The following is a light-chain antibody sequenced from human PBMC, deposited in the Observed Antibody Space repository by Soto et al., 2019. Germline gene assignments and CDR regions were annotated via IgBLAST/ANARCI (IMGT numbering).Light chain of an antibody. CDR2: EIS. J-gene: IGKJ1*01. CDR3: MQTTDFPRT. CDR1: QSLVHRNGNTY. Sequence: IVMTQTPLSSPVTLGQPASISCTSSQSLVHRNGNTYLSWLQQRPGQPPRLLIYEISKRFSGVPDRFAGSGAGTDFTLKSSRVEAEDVGVYYCMQTTDFPRTFGRGTKVEIK. V-gene: IGKV2-24*01.